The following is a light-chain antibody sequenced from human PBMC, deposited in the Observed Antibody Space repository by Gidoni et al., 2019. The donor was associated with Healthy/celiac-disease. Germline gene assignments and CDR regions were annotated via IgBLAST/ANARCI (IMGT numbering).Light chain of an antibody. CDR2: AAS. V-gene: IGKV1-39*01. CDR3: QQSYSTPRT. CDR1: QSISSY. J-gene: IGKJ1*01. Sequence: DIQMTQSPSSLSASVGARVTITCRASQSISSYLNWYQQKPGKAPKLLIYAASSLQSGVPSRVSGSGSGTDFTLTISSLQPEEFATYYCQQSYSTPRTFGQGTKGEIK.